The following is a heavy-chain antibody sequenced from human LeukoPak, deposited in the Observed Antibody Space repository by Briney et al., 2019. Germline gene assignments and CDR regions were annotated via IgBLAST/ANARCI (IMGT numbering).Heavy chain of an antibody. V-gene: IGHV1-69*02. CDR3: ASSKYYYDSSGYYYFDY. CDR1: GGTFSSYT. CDR2: IIPTLGIA. D-gene: IGHD3-22*01. J-gene: IGHJ4*02. Sequence: GSSVKVSCKASGGTFSSYTISWVRQAPGQGLEWMGRIIPTLGIANYAQKFQGRVTITTDESTSTAYMELSSLRSEDTAVYYCASSKYYYDSSGYYYFDYWGQGTLVTVSS.